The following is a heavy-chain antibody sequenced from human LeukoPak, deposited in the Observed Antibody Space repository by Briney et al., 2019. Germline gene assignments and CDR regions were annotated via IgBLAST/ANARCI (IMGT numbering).Heavy chain of an antibody. Sequence: GGSLRLSCAASGFTFSSYWMSWVRQAPGKGLEWVANIKQDGSEKYYVDSVKGRFTISRDNAKNSLYLQMNSLRAEDTAVYYCARDGRIKYYYGSGSYLGAFDIWGQGTMVTVSS. D-gene: IGHD3-10*01. V-gene: IGHV3-7*01. CDR1: GFTFSSYW. CDR3: ARDGRIKYYYGSGSYLGAFDI. CDR2: IKQDGSEK. J-gene: IGHJ3*02.